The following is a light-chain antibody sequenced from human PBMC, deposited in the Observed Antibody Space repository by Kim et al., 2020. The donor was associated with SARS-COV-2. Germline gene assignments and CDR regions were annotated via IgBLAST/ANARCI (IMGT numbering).Light chain of an antibody. V-gene: IGLV3-21*04. CDR3: QVWDSSSDHHF. CDR1: NIGIKS. J-gene: IGLJ1*01. CDR2: YDR. Sequence: APGKTARITCGGKNIGIKSVHWYQQKPGQAPILVIYYDRDRPSGIPERFSGSNSGNTATLTISRVDAGDEADYYCQVWDSSSDHHFFGTGTKVTV.